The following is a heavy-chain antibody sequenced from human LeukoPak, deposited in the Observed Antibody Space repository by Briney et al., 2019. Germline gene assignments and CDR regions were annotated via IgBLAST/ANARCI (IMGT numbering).Heavy chain of an antibody. V-gene: IGHV3-64*04. D-gene: IGHD3-10*01. CDR2: ISRNGGST. J-gene: IGHJ4*02. Sequence: GGSLRLSCSASGFTFSVYAIHWVRQAPGKGLEEVSIISRNGGSTYYADSVKGRFTISRDNSKNTLYLQMNSLRAEDTAVYYCAKRRFGEFYFDFWGQGTLVTVSS. CDR3: AKRRFGEFYFDF. CDR1: GFTFSVYA.